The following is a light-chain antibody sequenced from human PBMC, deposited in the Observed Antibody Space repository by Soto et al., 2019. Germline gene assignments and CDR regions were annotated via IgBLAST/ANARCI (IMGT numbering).Light chain of an antibody. Sequence: EIVLTQSPATLSVSPGERATLSCRASESISSNLAWYQQKPGQAPRLLIYGTSIRATDVPARFSGGGSGTDFTLTISSLQSEDFAVYYCQQYNNWPPWTFGQGTRLEIK. V-gene: IGKV3-15*01. J-gene: IGKJ5*01. CDR2: GTS. CDR1: ESISSN. CDR3: QQYNNWPPWT.